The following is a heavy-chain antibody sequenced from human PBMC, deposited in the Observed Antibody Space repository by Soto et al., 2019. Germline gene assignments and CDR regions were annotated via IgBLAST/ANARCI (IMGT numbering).Heavy chain of an antibody. CDR1: GDTFSSYA. J-gene: IGHJ4*02. CDR3: ARGVAATPLISGYFDY. Sequence: QVQLVQSGAEVKKPGSSVKVSCKASGDTFSSYAISWVRQAPGQGLEWMGGIIPIFGTANYAQKFQGRVTITADESTSTAYMELSSLRSEDTAVYYCARGVAATPLISGYFDYWGQGTLVTVSS. CDR2: IIPIFGTA. V-gene: IGHV1-69*01. D-gene: IGHD2-15*01.